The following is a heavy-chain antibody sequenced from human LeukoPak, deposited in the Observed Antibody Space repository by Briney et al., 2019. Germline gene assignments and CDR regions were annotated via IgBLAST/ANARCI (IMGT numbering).Heavy chain of an antibody. Sequence: GASVKVSCKASGYTFTSYGISWVRQAPGQGLEGMGWISAYNGNTNYAQKLQGRVTMTTDTSTSTAYMELRSLRSDDTAVYYCARDYGSGSYYRFDYWGQGTLVTVSS. CDR3: ARDYGSGSYYRFDY. J-gene: IGHJ4*02. V-gene: IGHV1-18*01. CDR1: GYTFTSYG. D-gene: IGHD3-10*01. CDR2: ISAYNGNT.